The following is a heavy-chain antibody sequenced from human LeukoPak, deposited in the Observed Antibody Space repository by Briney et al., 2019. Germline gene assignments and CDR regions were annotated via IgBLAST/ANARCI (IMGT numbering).Heavy chain of an antibody. CDR2: IYTSGST. CDR3: ARDVVVPAVDWRWFDP. J-gene: IGHJ5*02. D-gene: IGHD2-2*01. CDR1: GGSISSYY. Sequence: ASETLSLTCTVSGGSISSYYWSWIRQPAGKGLEWIGRIYTSGSTNYNPSLKSRVTMSVDTSKNQFSLKLSSVTAADTAVYYCARDVVVPAVDWRWFDPWGQGTLVTVSS. V-gene: IGHV4-4*07.